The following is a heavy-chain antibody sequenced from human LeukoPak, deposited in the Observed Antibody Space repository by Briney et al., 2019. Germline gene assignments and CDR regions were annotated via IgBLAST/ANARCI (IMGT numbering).Heavy chain of an antibody. CDR3: SRDRLGGLDL. J-gene: IGHJ5*02. CDR2: ISDIGPNT. V-gene: IGHV3-23*01. D-gene: IGHD5-12*01. CDR1: GFTLSNFA. Sequence: PGGSLRLSCAASGFTLSNFAMTWVRQAPGKGLEWVSSISDIGPNTYYAASVKGRFTISRDNAKNSVYLQMNSLRPEDTAVYYCSRDRLGGLDLWGQGTLVTVSS.